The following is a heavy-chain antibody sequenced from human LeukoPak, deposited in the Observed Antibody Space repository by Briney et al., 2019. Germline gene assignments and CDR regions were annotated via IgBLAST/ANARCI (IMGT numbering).Heavy chain of an antibody. J-gene: IGHJ4*02. CDR3: ARDHVYGGADY. CDR2: TSGDGITT. D-gene: IGHD5/OR15-5a*01. Sequence: GGSLRLSCAASGFTFHNYAIHWVRQAPGKGLEWVSPTSGDGITTYFADSVKGRFTISRDNSKSSLFLQMNSLRTEDTALYYCARDHVYGGADYWGQGTLVTVSS. CDR1: GFTFHNYA. V-gene: IGHV3-43*02.